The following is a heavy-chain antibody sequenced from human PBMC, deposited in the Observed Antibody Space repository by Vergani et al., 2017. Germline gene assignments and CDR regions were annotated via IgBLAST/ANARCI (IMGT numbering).Heavy chain of an antibody. J-gene: IGHJ6*02. CDR1: DASIMTNPY. CDR3: ARHRGSGGFFPSSYFYGMEV. CDR2: IHHSGDT. Sequence: QVQLQESGPGLMKPSETLTLTCDVSDASIMTNPYWGWFRQSPGKGLEWIGCIHHSGDTHYNSSLKSRVSISIVSNSNFSLSLTSVTAADTAIYYCARHRGSGGFFPSSYFYGMEVWGHGTTVTGSS. D-gene: IGHD3-10*01. V-gene: IGHV4-38-2*01.